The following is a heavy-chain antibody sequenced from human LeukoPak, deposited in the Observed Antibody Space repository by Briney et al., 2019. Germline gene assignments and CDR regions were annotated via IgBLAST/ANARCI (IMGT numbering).Heavy chain of an antibody. V-gene: IGHV3-11*06. Sequence: GGSLRLSCAASGFTFSDYYMSWIRQAPGKGLEWVSYISSSSSYTNYADSVKGRFNISRDNAKNSLYLQMNSLRAEDTAVYYCARDVWFGDYRWFDHWGQGTLVTVSS. CDR3: ARDVWFGDYRWFDH. CDR2: ISSSSSYT. CDR1: GFTFSDYY. J-gene: IGHJ5*02. D-gene: IGHD3-10*01.